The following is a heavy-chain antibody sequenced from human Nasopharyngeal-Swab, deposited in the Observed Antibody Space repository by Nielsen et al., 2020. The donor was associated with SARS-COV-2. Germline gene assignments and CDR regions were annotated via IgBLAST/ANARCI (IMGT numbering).Heavy chain of an antibody. D-gene: IGHD3-10*01. Sequence: GGSLRLSCAASGFTFSSYWMSWVRQAPGKGLEWVANIEQDGSEKYYVDSVKGRFTMSRDNAKDSLYLQMNSLRAEDTAVYYCARAATMVRGVIIGRYYYYMDVWGKGTTVTVSS. CDR2: IEQDGSEK. V-gene: IGHV3-7*01. J-gene: IGHJ6*03. CDR3: ARAATMVRGVIIGRYYYYMDV. CDR1: GFTFSSYW.